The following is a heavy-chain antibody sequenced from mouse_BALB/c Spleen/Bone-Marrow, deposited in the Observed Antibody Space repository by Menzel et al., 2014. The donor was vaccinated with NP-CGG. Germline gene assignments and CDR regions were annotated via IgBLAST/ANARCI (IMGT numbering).Heavy chain of an antibody. CDR1: GFTFSSFG. CDR3: ARSQFYGNYFDP. Sequence: EVMLVESGGGLVQPGGSRKLSCAASGFTFSSFGMHWVRQAPEKGLEWVAFISSGSSIIYYADTVKGRFTISRDNPKNTLFLQMTSLRSEDTAMYYCARSQFYGNYFDPWGQGTTLTVSS. J-gene: IGHJ2*01. D-gene: IGHD2-1*01. CDR2: ISSGSSII. V-gene: IGHV5-17*02.